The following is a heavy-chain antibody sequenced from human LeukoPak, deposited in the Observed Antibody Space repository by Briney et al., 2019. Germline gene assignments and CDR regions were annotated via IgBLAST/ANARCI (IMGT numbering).Heavy chain of an antibody. J-gene: IGHJ6*03. CDR1: GGSISSYY. Sequence: PSETLSLTCTVSGGSISSYYWSWIRQPPGKGLEWIGYIYYSGSTNYNPSLKSRVTISVDTSKNQFSLKLSSVTAADTAVYYCARSATEATIGYYYMDVWGKGTTVTISS. V-gene: IGHV4-59*01. CDR3: ARSATEATIGYYYMDV. CDR2: IYYSGST. D-gene: IGHD5-12*01.